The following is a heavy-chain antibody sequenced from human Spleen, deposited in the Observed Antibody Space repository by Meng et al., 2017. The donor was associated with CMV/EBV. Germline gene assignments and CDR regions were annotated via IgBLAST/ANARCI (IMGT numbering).Heavy chain of an antibody. V-gene: IGHV1-3*01. J-gene: IGHJ4*02. CDR3: TRDRITMVRGVPVY. CDR2: INGDNGYT. Sequence: GYTSTTHSVHWVRQAPGQRLEWMGWINGDNGYTEYLQSFQGRLTITRDTSASTVYMELSSLKYEDTAVYYCTRDRITMVRGVPVYWGQGTLVTVSS. CDR1: GYTSTTHS. D-gene: IGHD3-10*01.